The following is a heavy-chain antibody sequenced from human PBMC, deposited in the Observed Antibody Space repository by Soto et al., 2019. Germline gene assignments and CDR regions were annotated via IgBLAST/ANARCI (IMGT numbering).Heavy chain of an antibody. CDR2: ISGSGGST. CDR3: AKASDWELLPDYFDY. V-gene: IGHV3-23*01. J-gene: IGHJ4*02. CDR1: GITFSSYG. D-gene: IGHD1-26*01. Sequence: EGSLRLSYAASGITFSSYGMRWVRQAPGKGLEWVSAISGSGGSTYYADSVKGRFTISIDNSKNTLYLQMNSLRAEDTAVYYCAKASDWELLPDYFDYWGQGTLVTVSS.